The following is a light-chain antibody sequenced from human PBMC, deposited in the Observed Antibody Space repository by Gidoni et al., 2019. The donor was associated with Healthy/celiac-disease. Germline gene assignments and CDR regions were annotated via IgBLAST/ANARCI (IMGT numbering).Light chain of an antibody. J-gene: IGKJ3*01. Sequence: DIQMTQSPSSLSASVGDRVTITCQASQDISNYLNWYQQKPVKAPKLLIYDASNLETGVPSRFSGSGSGTDFTFHISSLQPEDIAKYYCQQYDNLPRTFGHGTKVDIK. CDR3: QQYDNLPRT. CDR2: DAS. V-gene: IGKV1-33*01. CDR1: QDISNY.